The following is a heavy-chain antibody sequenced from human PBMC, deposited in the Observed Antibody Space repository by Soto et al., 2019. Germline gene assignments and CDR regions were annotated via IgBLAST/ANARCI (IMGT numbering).Heavy chain of an antibody. Sequence: ASVKVSCKASGYTFTSYGISWVRQAPGQGLEWMGWISAYNGNTNYAQKLQGRVTMTTDTSTSKAYMELRSLRSDDTAVYYCARDGARLQYQLLYSWFDPWGQGTLVTVSS. CDR2: ISAYNGNT. CDR3: ARDGARLQYQLLYSWFDP. D-gene: IGHD2-2*02. V-gene: IGHV1-18*01. J-gene: IGHJ5*02. CDR1: GYTFTSYG.